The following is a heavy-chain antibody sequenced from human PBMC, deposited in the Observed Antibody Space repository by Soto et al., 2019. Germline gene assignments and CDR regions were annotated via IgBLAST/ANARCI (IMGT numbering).Heavy chain of an antibody. V-gene: IGHV3-7*03. Sequence: GGSLRLSCAASGFTFSSYWMSWLRQAPGKGLEWVANIKEDGSEKYYVDSVKGRFTISRDNAKNSLYLQTNSLRDEDTAVYYCARDGRSYYDSSGYYGDDAFDIWGQGTMVTVSS. D-gene: IGHD3-22*01. CDR3: ARDGRSYYDSSGYYGDDAFDI. J-gene: IGHJ3*02. CDR1: GFTFSSYW. CDR2: IKEDGSEK.